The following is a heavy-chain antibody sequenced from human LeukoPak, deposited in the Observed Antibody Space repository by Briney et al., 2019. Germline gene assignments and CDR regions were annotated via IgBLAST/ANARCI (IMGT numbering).Heavy chain of an antibody. J-gene: IGHJ3*02. D-gene: IGHD3-3*01. CDR2: IYYSGST. CDR3: AVGGVVDDAFDI. Sequence: SETLSLTCTVSGRSISSYYWSWLRQPPGKGLEWIGYIYYSGSTNYNPSLKRRVTISVDTSKTQFSLKLSSVTAADAVLYYCAVGGVVDDAFDIWGQGTMVTVSS. V-gene: IGHV4-59*01. CDR1: GRSISSYY.